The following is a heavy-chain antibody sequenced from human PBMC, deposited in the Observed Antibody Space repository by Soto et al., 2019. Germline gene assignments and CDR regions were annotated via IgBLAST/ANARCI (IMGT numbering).Heavy chain of an antibody. CDR3: AKDSWAIFGVPAGEYYAMDV. D-gene: IGHD3-3*01. CDR1: GFTFENYA. CDR2: ISGSGGTT. Sequence: GGSLRLSCVASGFTFENYAMSWVRQAPGKGLEWVSAISGSGGTTYYSDSVKGRFTISRDNSKNTVYLQMNDLRVEDAAEYFCAKDSWAIFGVPAGEYYAMDVWGQGTTVTVYS. V-gene: IGHV3-23*01. J-gene: IGHJ6*02.